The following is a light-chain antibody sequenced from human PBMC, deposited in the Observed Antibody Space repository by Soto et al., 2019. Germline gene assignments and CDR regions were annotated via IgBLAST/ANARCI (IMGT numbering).Light chain of an antibody. Sequence: QSVLTQPPSASGTPGQRVTISCSGSTSNIGSYTVNWYQQLPGTAPKVLMYGNNQRPSGVPDRFSGSKSGTSASLAISGLQSEDEGDYYCAAWDDSLNGLWVFGGGTKLTVL. CDR3: AAWDDSLNGLWV. CDR2: GNN. J-gene: IGLJ3*02. V-gene: IGLV1-44*01. CDR1: TSNIGSYT.